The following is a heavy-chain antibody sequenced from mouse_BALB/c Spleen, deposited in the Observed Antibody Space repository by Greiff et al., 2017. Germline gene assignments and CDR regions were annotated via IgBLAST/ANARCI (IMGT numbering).Heavy chain of an antibody. V-gene: IGHV2-9*02. D-gene: IGHD2-10*01. CDR1: GFSLTSYG. J-gene: IGHJ2*01. Sequence: VKVVESGPGLVAPSQSLSITCTVSGFSLTSYGVHWVRQPPGKGLEWLGVIWAGGSTNYNSALMSRLSISKDNSKSQVFLKMNSLQTDDTAMYYCARAPSYGNYFDYWGQGTTLTVSS. CDR2: IWAGGST. CDR3: ARAPSYGNYFDY.